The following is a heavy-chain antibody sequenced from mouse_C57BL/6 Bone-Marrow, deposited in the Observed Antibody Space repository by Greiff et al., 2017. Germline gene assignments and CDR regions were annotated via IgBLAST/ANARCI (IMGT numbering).Heavy chain of an antibody. CDR1: GYTFTSYT. V-gene: IGHV1-4*01. CDR2: INPSSGYN. Sequence: QVQLQQSGAELARPGASVKMSCKASGYTFTSYTMHWVKQRPGQGLEWIGYINPSSGYNKYNQKFKDKATLTADNTSSTAYMQLSSRTSEDSAVYYCAGGSVITRYFDYWGQGTTLTVSS. CDR3: AGGSVITRYFDY. D-gene: IGHD2-4*01. J-gene: IGHJ2*01.